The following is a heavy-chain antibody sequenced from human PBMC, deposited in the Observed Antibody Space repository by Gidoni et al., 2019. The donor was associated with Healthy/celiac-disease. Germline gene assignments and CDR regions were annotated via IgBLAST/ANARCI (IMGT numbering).Heavy chain of an antibody. CDR2: ISSSGSTI. D-gene: IGHD5-18*01. CDR1: GFTFSSYE. Sequence: EVQLVESGGGLVQPGGSLRLSCAASGFTFSSYEMNWVRQAPGKGLEWVSYISSSGSTIYYADSVKGRFTISRDNAKNSLYLQMNSLRAEDTAVYYCARGRSAIHRYSYGSFDYWGQGTLVTVSS. V-gene: IGHV3-48*03. CDR3: ARGRSAIHRYSYGSFDY. J-gene: IGHJ4*02.